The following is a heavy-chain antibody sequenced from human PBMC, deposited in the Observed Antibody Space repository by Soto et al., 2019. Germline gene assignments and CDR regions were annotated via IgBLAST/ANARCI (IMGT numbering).Heavy chain of an antibody. J-gene: IGHJ4*02. CDR2: ISAYNGNT. CDR1: GYTFTSYG. V-gene: IGHV1-18*01. D-gene: IGHD6-19*01. CDR3: ATDLPHPLAVAGQFDY. Sequence: QVQLVQSGAEVKKPGASVKVSCKASGYTFTSYGISWVRQAPGQGLEWMGWISAYNGNTNYAQKLQGRVTMTTDTSTSTAYMELRSLRSDDTAVYYCATDLPHPLAVAGQFDYWGQGTLVTVSS.